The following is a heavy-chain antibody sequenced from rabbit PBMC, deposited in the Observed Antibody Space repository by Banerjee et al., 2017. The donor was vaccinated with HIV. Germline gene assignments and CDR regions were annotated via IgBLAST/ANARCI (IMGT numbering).Heavy chain of an antibody. CDR2: TGAGSSGNT. CDR3: VRGDDDYPTYFNL. V-gene: IGHV1S45*01. CDR1: GIDFSSYG. J-gene: IGHJ4*01. Sequence: QEQLVESGGGLVTLGGSLKLSCKASGIDFSSYGISWVRQAPGKGLEWIAYTGAGSSGNTAYANWAKGRFTISKSSSTTVTLQMTSLTAADTATYFCVRGDDDYPTYFNLWGPGTLVTVS. D-gene: IGHD2-1*01.